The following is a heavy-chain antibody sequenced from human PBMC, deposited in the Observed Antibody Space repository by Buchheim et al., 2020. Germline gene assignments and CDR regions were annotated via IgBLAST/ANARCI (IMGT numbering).Heavy chain of an antibody. CDR1: GGSISSGGYY. J-gene: IGHJ5*02. Sequence: QVQLQESGPGLVKPSQTLSLTCTVSGGSISSGGYYWSWIRQHPGKGLEWIGYIYYSGSTYYNPSLKSRVTISLDTSKNQFSLKLSAVTAAETAVYYCARDRDSGSYYLPRNWFDPWGQGTL. CDR2: IYYSGST. CDR3: ARDRDSGSYYLPRNWFDP. D-gene: IGHD1-26*01. V-gene: IGHV4-31*03.